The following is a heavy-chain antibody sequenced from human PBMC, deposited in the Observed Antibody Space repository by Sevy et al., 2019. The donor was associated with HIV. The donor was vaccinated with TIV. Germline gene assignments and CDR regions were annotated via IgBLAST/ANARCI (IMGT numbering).Heavy chain of an antibody. CDR1: GYTFTGYY. CDR3: VRDDRDGYFEY. Sequence: ASVKVSCKASGYTFTGYYMHWMRQAPGQELEWMGWINPDSGGPIYAPKFQGRVNLTRDTSISTAYMDLSRLKSDDTAVYYCVRDDRDGYFEYWGQGTLVTVSS. J-gene: IGHJ4*02. CDR2: INPDSGGP. V-gene: IGHV1-2*02.